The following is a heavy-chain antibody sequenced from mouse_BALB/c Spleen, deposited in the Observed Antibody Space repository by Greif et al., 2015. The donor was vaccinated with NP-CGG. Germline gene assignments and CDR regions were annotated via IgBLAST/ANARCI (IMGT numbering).Heavy chain of an antibody. CDR1: GFNIKDTY. CDR2: IDPANGNT. Sequence: EVQLVESGAELVKPGASVKLSCTASGFNIKDTYMHWVKQRHEQGLEWIGRIDPANGNTKYDPKFQGKATITADTSSNTAYLQLSSLTSEDTAVYYCARPPSMITTGFAYWGQGTLVTVSA. CDR3: ARPPSMITTGFAY. D-gene: IGHD2-4*01. V-gene: IGHV14-3*02. J-gene: IGHJ3*01.